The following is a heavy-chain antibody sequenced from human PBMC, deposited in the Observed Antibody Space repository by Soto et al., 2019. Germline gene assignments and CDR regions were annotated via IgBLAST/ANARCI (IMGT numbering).Heavy chain of an antibody. J-gene: IGHJ4*02. Sequence: EVQLLESGGGLVQPGGSLRLSCAASGFTFSSYAMRWVRQAPVKGLEWVSAISGSGGSTYYADSVKGRFTISRDNSKDTLVLQMNSVRAEHTAVYYGARRGSGSYYDYWGQGAVVTVSS. D-gene: IGHD1-26*01. CDR1: GFTFSSYA. V-gene: IGHV3-23*01. CDR2: ISGSGGST. CDR3: ARRGSGSYYDY.